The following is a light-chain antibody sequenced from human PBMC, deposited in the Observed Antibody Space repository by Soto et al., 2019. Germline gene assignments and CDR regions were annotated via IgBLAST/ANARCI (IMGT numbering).Light chain of an antibody. CDR3: QQYGDSPLT. V-gene: IGKV3-20*01. CDR2: AAS. CDR1: QSVTVNS. Sequence: ILLTQSPTTLSLSPGDGATLSCRASQSVTVNSLAWYQQKPGHAPRLLIYAASTRAAAVPDRFTGSGSGTDFALTIIRLEHEDFGVYYCQQYGDSPLTSGPGTKVDIK. J-gene: IGKJ3*01.